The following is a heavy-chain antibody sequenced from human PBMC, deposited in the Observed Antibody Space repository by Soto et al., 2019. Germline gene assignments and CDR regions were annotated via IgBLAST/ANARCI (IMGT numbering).Heavy chain of an antibody. CDR1: GGSISSYY. J-gene: IGHJ4*02. V-gene: IGHV4-59*12. CDR2: IYYSGST. CDR3: AREYYYDSSGFDY. Sequence: NPSETLSLTCTVSGGSISSYYWSWIRQPPGKGLEWIGHIYYSGSTYYNPSLKSRVTVSVDTSKNQFSLKLSSVTAADTAVYYCAREYYYDSSGFDYWGQGTLVTVSS. D-gene: IGHD3-22*01.